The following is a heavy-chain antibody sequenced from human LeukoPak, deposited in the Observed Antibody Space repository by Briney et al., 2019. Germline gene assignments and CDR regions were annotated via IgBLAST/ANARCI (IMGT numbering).Heavy chain of an antibody. CDR2: ISTSSSYT. CDR3: ARDISDSFISGYLDY. J-gene: IGHJ4*02. CDR1: GFIFSTYN. D-gene: IGHD3-3*02. V-gene: IGHV3-21*01. Sequence: GGSLRLSCAASGFIFSTYNMNWVRQAPGKGLEWVSSISTSSSYTFYADSLKGRFTISRDNAKNSLYLQMNSLRAEDTAVYYCARDISDSFISGYLDYWGQGTLVTVSS.